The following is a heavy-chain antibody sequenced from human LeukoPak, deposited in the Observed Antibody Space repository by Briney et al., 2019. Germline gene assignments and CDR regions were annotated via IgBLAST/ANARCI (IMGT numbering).Heavy chain of an antibody. CDR2: IFYTGDN. Sequence: SETLSLTCTVSGGSISGSYWSWIRQPPGKGLEWIGYIFYTGDNNYNPPLKTRATVSMDTSKNQFSLKMTSVTAADTAVYYCARLGRYCSGGSCYQPYYYYGMDVWGQGTTVTVSS. CDR1: GGSISGSY. D-gene: IGHD2-15*01. J-gene: IGHJ6*02. CDR3: ARLGRYCSGGSCYQPYYYYGMDV. V-gene: IGHV4-59*08.